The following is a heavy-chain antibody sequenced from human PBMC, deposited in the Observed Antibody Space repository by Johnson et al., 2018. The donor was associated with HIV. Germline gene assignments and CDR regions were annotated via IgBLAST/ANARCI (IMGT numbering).Heavy chain of an antibody. CDR1: GFTFSSYA. CDR2: ISGSGGDT. J-gene: IGHJ3*02. Sequence: VQLVESGGGLVQPGGSLRLSCAASGFTFSSYAMSWVRQAPGKGLEWVSAISGSGGDTYYADSVKGRFTISRDDSKNTLYLQMNRLTAEDTAVYYCARAPGFSRAFDIWGHGTMVTVSS. D-gene: IGHD3-10*01. CDR3: ARAPGFSRAFDI. V-gene: IGHV3-23*04.